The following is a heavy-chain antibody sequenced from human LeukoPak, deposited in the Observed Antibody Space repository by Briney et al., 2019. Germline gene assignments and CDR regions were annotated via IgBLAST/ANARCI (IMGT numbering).Heavy chain of an antibody. J-gene: IGHJ4*02. CDR3: ARAILRAAAGNRGAQY. Sequence: ASVKVSCKASGDTFTSYDINWVRQATGQGLEWMGWMNPNSGNTGYAQKFQGRVTMTRNTSISTAYMELSSLRSEDTAVYYCARAILRAAAGNRGAQYWGQGTLVTVSS. CDR2: MNPNSGNT. CDR1: GDTFTSYD. D-gene: IGHD6-13*01. V-gene: IGHV1-8*01.